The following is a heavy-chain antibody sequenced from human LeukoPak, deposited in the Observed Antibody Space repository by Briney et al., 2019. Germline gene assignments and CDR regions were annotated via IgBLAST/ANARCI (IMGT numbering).Heavy chain of an antibody. J-gene: IGHJ6*03. V-gene: IGHV3-74*01. CDR1: GFTFSSYW. CDR2: INSDGSST. CDR3: ARVHSSSSVFYYYYMDV. Sequence: GGSLRLSCAASGFTFSSYWMHWVRQAPGKGLVWVSRINSDGSSTSYADSVKGRFTISRDNAKNTLYLQMNSLRAEGTAVYYCARVHSSSSVFYYYYMDVWGKGTTVTVSS. D-gene: IGHD6-6*01.